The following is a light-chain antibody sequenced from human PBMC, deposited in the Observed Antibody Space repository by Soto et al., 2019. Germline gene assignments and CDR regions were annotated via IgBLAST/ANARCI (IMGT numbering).Light chain of an antibody. CDR1: QNIASS. V-gene: IGKV1-39*01. Sequence: DIQMTQSPSSLSASVVDSFTITCRASQNIASSVNWYQQKPGEAPKLLIYVASSLQSGVPSRFSGSGSGTDFTFTISSLQPEDFATYYCQQSYSQWTFGQGTKVDIK. J-gene: IGKJ1*01. CDR3: QQSYSQWT. CDR2: VAS.